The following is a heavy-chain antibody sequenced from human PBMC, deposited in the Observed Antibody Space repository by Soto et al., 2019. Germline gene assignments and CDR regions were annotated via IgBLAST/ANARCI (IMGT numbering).Heavy chain of an antibody. J-gene: IGHJ4*02. D-gene: IGHD6-13*01. V-gene: IGHV1-69*01. Sequence: VQLVQSGAELKKPGSSVKVSCRASGGTFSSYAISWVRQAPGQGLEWMGGIIPIFDTTKYAQKFQGRVTITADESSGIAYMELSGLRSEDTAVYYCARGPPEYSITWRYYFDAWGRGTLVTVSS. CDR2: IIPIFDTT. CDR3: ARGPPEYSITWRYYFDA. CDR1: GGTFSSYA.